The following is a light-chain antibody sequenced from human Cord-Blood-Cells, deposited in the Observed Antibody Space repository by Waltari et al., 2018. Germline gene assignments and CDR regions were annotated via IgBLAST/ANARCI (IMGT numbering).Light chain of an antibody. CDR3: SSYTSSSTLV. J-gene: IGLJ1*01. CDR2: DVS. CDR1: SSDVGGYNY. Sequence: QSALPQPASVSGSPGQSITISCTVTSSDVGGYNYVSWYQQHPGKAPKLMIYDVSNRPSGVSNRFSGSKSGNTASLTISGLQAEDEADYYCSSYTSSSTLVFGTGTKVTVL. V-gene: IGLV2-14*03.